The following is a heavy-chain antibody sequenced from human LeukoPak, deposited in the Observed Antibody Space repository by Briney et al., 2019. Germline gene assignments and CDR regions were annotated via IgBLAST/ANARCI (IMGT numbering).Heavy chain of an antibody. CDR1: GFTFNTYS. CDR2: IDSSGGYM. D-gene: IGHD1-26*01. Sequence: AGGSLRLSCEASGFTFNTYSMNWARQAPGKGLEWVSSIDSSGGYMFYADSVKGRFTISRDNSKNTLYLQMNSLRAEDTAVYYCASVGATKNYYFDYWGQGTLVTVSS. J-gene: IGHJ4*02. CDR3: ASVGATKNYYFDY. V-gene: IGHV3-21*01.